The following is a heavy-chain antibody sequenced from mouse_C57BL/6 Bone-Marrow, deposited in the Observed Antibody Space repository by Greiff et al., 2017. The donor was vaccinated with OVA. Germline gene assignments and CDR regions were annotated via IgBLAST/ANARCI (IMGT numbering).Heavy chain of an antibody. J-gene: IGHJ4*01. CDR2: IDPNSGGT. CDR3: ARGLLRREYYAMDY. CDR1: GYTFTSYW. Sequence: QVHVKQPGAELVKPGASVKLSCKASGYTFTSYWMHWVKQRPGRGLEWIGRIDPNSGGTKYNEKFKSKATLTVDKPSSTAYMQLSSLTSEDSAVYYCARGLLRREYYAMDYWGQGTSVTVSS. V-gene: IGHV1-72*01. D-gene: IGHD1-1*01.